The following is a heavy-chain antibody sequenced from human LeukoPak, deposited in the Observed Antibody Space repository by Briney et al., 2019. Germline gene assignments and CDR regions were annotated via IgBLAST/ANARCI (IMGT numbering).Heavy chain of an antibody. CDR2: ISSSGSTI. CDR1: GFTFSDYY. Sequence: GGPLRLSCAASGFTFSDYYMSWIRQAPGKGLEWVSYISSSGSTIYYADSVKGRFTISRDNAKNSLYLQMNSLRAEDTAVYYCARDGRYCSSTSCLFDPWGQGTLVTVSS. CDR3: ARDGRYCSSTSCLFDP. V-gene: IGHV3-11*01. D-gene: IGHD2-2*01. J-gene: IGHJ5*02.